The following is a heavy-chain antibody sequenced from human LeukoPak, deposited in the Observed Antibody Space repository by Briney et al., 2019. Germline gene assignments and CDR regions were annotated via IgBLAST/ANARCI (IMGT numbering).Heavy chain of an antibody. CDR1: GYTFTGYY. J-gene: IGHJ4*02. CDR3: ARGLASTGGYFDC. V-gene: IGHV1-2*02. D-gene: IGHD1-1*01. Sequence: ASVKVSCKASGYTFTGYYMHWVRQAPGQGLEWMGWINPNSGGTNYAQKFQGRVTVTRDTSISTAYMELSWLRSNDTAVYYCARGLASTGGYFDCWGQGTLVTVSS. CDR2: INPNSGGT.